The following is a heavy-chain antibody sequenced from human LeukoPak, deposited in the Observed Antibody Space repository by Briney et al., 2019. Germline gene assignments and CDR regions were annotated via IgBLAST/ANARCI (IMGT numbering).Heavy chain of an antibody. CDR2: IIPIFGTA. D-gene: IGHD3-22*01. CDR3: ARGGSSGYFEFDY. J-gene: IGHJ4*02. Sequence: GASVKASCKASGGTFSSYAISWVRQAPGQGLEWMGGIIPIFGTANYAQKFQGRVTITADESTSTAYMELSSLRSEDTAVYYCARGGSSGYFEFDYWGQGTLVTVSS. CDR1: GGTFSSYA. V-gene: IGHV1-69*13.